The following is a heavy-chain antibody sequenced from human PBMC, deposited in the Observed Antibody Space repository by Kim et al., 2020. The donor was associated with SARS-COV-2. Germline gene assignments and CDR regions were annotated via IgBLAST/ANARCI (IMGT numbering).Heavy chain of an antibody. D-gene: IGHD3-10*01. V-gene: IGHV4-59*01. CDR1: RGSISGYY. CDR3: AKYDYGDGNWFGP. CDR2: IYHSGRT. J-gene: IGHJ5*02. Sequence: SETLSLTCTVSRGSISGYYWSWIRQSPGKGLEWIGHIYHSGRTNYNPSLKSRVSISVDTSKNQFSLTLSSVSGADTAVYYCAKYDYGDGNWFGPWGQGTLVTVSS.